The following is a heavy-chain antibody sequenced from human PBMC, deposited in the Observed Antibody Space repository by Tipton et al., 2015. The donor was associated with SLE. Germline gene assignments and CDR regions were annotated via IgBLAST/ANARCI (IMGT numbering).Heavy chain of an antibody. Sequence: TLSLTCTVSGGSISSGSYYWSWIRQPAGKGLEWIGYIYTSGSTNYNPSLKSRVTISVDTSKNQFSLKLSSVTAADTAVYYCAREDSSGWVDYWGQGTLVTVSS. D-gene: IGHD6-19*01. J-gene: IGHJ4*02. CDR3: AREDSSGWVDY. CDR2: IYTSGST. V-gene: IGHV4-61*09. CDR1: GGSISSGSYY.